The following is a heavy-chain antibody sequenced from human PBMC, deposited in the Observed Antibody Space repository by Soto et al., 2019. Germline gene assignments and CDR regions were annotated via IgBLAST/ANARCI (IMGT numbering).Heavy chain of an antibody. Sequence: GSLRLSCAASGFTFSSYSMNWVRQAPGKGLEWVSSISSSSSYIYYADSVKGRFTISRDNAKNSLYLQMNSLRAEDTAVYYCARQAEGGAFDIWGQGTMVTVSS. CDR2: ISSSSSYI. CDR3: ARQAEGGAFDI. D-gene: IGHD1-26*01. J-gene: IGHJ3*02. CDR1: GFTFSSYS. V-gene: IGHV3-21*01.